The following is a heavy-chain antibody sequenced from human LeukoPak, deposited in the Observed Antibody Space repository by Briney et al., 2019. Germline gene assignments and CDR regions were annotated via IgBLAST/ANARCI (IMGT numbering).Heavy chain of an antibody. CDR2: IYYSGST. Sequence: SETLSLTCTVSGGSISSYYWSWIRQPPGKGLEWIGYIYYSGSTNHNPSLKSRVTISVDTSKNQFSLKLSSVTAADTAVYYCARGNCSSTSCYRSFYYYYYYGMDVWGQGTTVTVSS. CDR3: ARGNCSSTSCYRSFYYYYYYGMDV. V-gene: IGHV4-59*01. J-gene: IGHJ6*02. D-gene: IGHD2-2*01. CDR1: GGSISSYY.